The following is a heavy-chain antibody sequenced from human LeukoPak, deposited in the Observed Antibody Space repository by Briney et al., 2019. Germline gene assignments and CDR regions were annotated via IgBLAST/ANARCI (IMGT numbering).Heavy chain of an antibody. CDR3: PRPQHYYGSGFDY. J-gene: IGHJ4*02. V-gene: IGHV4-39*01. CDR2: IYYSGST. CDR1: GGSISSSSYY. Sequence: SETLSLXCTVSGGSISSSSYYWGWIRQPPGRGLEWIGSIYYSGSTYYNPSLKSRITMSVDTSKNQFSLKLSSVTAADTAVYYCPRPQHYYGSGFDYWGQGSLVTVSS. D-gene: IGHD3-10*01.